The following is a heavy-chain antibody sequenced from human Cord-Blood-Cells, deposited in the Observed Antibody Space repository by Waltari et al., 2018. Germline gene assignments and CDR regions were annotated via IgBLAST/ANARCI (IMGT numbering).Heavy chain of an antibody. Sequence: EVQLVESGGGLVQPGGSLRLSCAASGFTFSSYWMSWFRQAPGKGLELVANIKQEGSEKYYVDSVKGRFTISRDNAKNSLYLQMNSLRAEDTAVYYCARTWGSSSSAEDYWGQGTLVTVSS. CDR3: ARTWGSSSSAEDY. CDR1: GFTFSSYW. D-gene: IGHD6-6*01. J-gene: IGHJ4*02. V-gene: IGHV3-7*01. CDR2: IKQEGSEK.